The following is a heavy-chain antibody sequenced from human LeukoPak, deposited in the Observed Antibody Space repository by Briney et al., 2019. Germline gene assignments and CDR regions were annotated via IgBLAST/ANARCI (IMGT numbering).Heavy chain of an antibody. CDR1: GFTFSSYG. V-gene: IGHV3-30*02. CDR3: AKDPSFRPGYFDY. CDR2: IRYDGSKK. J-gene: IGHJ4*02. Sequence: PGGSLRLSCAASGFTFSSYGMHWVRQAPGKGLEWVAFIRYDGSKKYYADSVKGRFTISRDNSKNTLYLQMNSLRAEDTAVYYCAKDPSFRPGYFDYWGQGTLVTVSS.